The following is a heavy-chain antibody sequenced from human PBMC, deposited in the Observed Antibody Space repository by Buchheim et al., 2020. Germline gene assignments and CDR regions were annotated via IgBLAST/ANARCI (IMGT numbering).Heavy chain of an antibody. J-gene: IGHJ5*02. V-gene: IGHV3-23*01. D-gene: IGHD3-10*01. CDR2: ITESGHKS. CDR3: AGHYGSGSLNWLDP. CDR1: GFIFGTYG. Sequence: VQMLESGGDLVQPGGSLRISCVGSGFIFGTYGMTWVRQPPGKGLEWVSAITESGHKSYYPDSVKGRFSISRDNSKNTLYLQMDSLRVDDTAVYFCAGHYGSGSLNWLDPWGPGTL.